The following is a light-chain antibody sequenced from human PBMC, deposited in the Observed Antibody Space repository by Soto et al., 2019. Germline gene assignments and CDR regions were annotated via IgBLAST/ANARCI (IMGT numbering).Light chain of an antibody. J-gene: IGKJ1*01. Sequence: EIVLTQSPATLSLSPGERATLSCRASQSVSSIYFAWYQQKRGQAPRLLIYGVSSRATGIPDRFSGSGSGTDFTLTISRLEPEDSAVYYCEQYGSSPRTFGQGTTGDIK. V-gene: IGKV3-20*01. CDR3: EQYGSSPRT. CDR1: QSVSSIY. CDR2: GVS.